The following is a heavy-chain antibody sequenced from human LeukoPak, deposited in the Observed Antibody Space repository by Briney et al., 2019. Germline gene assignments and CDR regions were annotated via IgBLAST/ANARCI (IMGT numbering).Heavy chain of an antibody. CDR2: IYYSGNT. Sequence: PSETLSLTCTVSGDSISGSYYYWVWIRQPPGRGLEGIGTIYYSGNTYYNPYLKSRVTISVDKSRKHFSLKLSSVTAADTAVYYCASSDSWYRFDYWGQGTLVTVPS. CDR1: GDSISGSYYY. V-gene: IGHV4-39*01. J-gene: IGHJ4*02. D-gene: IGHD6-13*01. CDR3: ASSDSWYRFDY.